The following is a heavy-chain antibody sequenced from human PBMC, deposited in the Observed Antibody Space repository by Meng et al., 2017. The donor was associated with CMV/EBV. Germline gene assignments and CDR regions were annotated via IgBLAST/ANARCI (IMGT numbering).Heavy chain of an antibody. CDR2: ISSSGSTI. CDR1: GFTFSDYY. CDR3: ARDIIHNYYYYGMVV. Sequence: GESLKISCAASGFTFSDYYMSWIRQAPGKGLEWVSYISSSGSTIYYADSVKGRFTISRDNAKNSLYLQMNSLRAEDTAVYYCARDIIHNYYYYGMVVWGQGTTVTVSS. D-gene: IGHD3-10*01. J-gene: IGHJ6*02. V-gene: IGHV3-11*04.